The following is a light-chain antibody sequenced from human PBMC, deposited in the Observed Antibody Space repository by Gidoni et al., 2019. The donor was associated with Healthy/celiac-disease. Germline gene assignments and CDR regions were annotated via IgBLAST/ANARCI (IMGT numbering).Light chain of an antibody. J-gene: IGLJ1*01. CDR2: DDS. V-gene: IGLV3-21*02. CDR3: QVWDSSSDHPFYV. Sequence: SYVLTQPHSVSVAPGQTARITCGGNNIGRKSVHWYQQKPGQAPVLVVYDDSDRPSGIPELFSGSNSGNTATLTISRVEAGDEADYYCQVWDSSSDHPFYVFGTGTKVTVL. CDR1: NIGRKS.